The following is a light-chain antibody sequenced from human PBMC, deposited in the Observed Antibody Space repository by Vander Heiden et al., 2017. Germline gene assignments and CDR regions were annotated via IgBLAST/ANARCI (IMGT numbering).Light chain of an antibody. CDR2: GNS. J-gene: IGLJ3*02. CDR3: QFCNDGLSASGV. CDR1: SSNIGADYD. Sequence: APGQRVTISCTGSSSNIGADYDVHWYQQLPGRAPKLLMYGNSKRPSGVPDRFSGSKSCISASLAIPGLTATGDHKYACQFCNDGLSASGVFGGGTKLTVL. V-gene: IGLV1-40*01.